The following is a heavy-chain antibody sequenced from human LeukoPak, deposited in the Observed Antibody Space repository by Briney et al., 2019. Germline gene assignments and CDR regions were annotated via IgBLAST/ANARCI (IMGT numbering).Heavy chain of an antibody. D-gene: IGHD1-26*01. CDR2: IIPIFGTA. Sequence: SVKVSCKASGGTFSSYAISWVRQAPGQGLEWMGGIIPIFGTANYAQKFQGRVTITTDESTSTAYMELSSLRSEDTAVYYCARGARGFRPTEFDYWGQGTLVTVSS. V-gene: IGHV1-69*05. J-gene: IGHJ4*02. CDR1: GGTFSSYA. CDR3: ARGARGFRPTEFDY.